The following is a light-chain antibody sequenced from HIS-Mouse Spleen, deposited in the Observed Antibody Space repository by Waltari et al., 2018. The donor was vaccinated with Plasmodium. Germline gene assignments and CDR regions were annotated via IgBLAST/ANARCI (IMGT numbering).Light chain of an antibody. J-gene: IGKJ5*01. Sequence: EIVLTQSPATLSLSPGERATLSCRASQSVSSSYLAWYQQKPGQAPRPLILGASSRATGIPDRFSGSGSGTGFTLAISRLEPEDFAVYYCQQYGSSPITFGQGTRLEIK. CDR2: GAS. CDR3: QQYGSSPIT. CDR1: QSVSSSY. V-gene: IGKV3-20*01.